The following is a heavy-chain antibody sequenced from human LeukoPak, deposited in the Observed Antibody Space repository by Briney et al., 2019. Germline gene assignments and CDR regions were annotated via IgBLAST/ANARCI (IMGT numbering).Heavy chain of an antibody. CDR2: ISNDGRST. J-gene: IGHJ5*02. Sequence: GGSLRLSCAASGFTFSSYWMHWIRQAPGKGLVCVSRISNDGRSTIYADSVKGRFTISRDNGKNTVFLQMNSLRVEDTAVYYCVRGGSDYEYSGASWGRGTLVTVSS. V-gene: IGHV3-74*01. D-gene: IGHD3-16*01. CDR1: GFTFSSYW. CDR3: VRGGSDYEYSGAS.